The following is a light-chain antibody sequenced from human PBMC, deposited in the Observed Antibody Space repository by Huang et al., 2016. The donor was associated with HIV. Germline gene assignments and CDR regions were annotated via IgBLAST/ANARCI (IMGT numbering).Light chain of an antibody. Sequence: EIVMTQSPDTLSASPGERATLSCRASQSVRDKLAWYQQKPGQAPRLLLHATSTRAAGVPARFSGSGSGTEFTLTISSLQSEDCGVYYCQQYKSWPPLTFGGGTKVEIK. V-gene: IGKV3-15*01. J-gene: IGKJ4*01. CDR3: QQYKSWPPLT. CDR1: QSVRDK. CDR2: ATS.